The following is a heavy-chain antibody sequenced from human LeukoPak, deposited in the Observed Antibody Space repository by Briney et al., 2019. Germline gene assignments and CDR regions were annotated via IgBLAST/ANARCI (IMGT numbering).Heavy chain of an antibody. CDR2: INTNTGNP. CDR1: GYTFTSYA. J-gene: IGHJ5*02. CDR3: AREGYSSRWYVTQFDS. Sequence: ASVKVSCKASGYTFTSYAMNWVRQAPGQGLEWMGWINTNTGNPTYAQGFTGRFDFSLDTSVSTAYLQISSLKAEDTAVYYCAREGYSSRWYVTQFDSWGQGTLVTVSS. D-gene: IGHD6-13*01. V-gene: IGHV7-4-1*02.